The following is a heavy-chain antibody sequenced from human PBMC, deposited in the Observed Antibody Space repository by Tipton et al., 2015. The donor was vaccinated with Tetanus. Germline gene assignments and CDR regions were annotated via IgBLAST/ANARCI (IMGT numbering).Heavy chain of an antibody. CDR1: SGSISSYY. CDR2: IYYSGST. D-gene: IGHD6-13*01. Sequence: GLVKPSETLSLTCTVSSGSISSYYWSWIRQPPGKGLEWIGYIYYSGSTNYNPSLKSRVTISVDTSKNQFSLKLSSVTAADTAVYYCARGGIAAGGGGLDYWGQGTLVTVSS. J-gene: IGHJ4*02. V-gene: IGHV4-59*01. CDR3: ARGGIAAGGGGLDY.